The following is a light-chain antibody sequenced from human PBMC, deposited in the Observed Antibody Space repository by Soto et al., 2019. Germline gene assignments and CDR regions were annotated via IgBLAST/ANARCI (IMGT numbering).Light chain of an antibody. Sequence: DVVMTQSPDSLAVSLGERATINCKSSQSVFHSSNDKNYLAWYKQRVGQPPKLLIYWASTRDAGVPDRFRGSGSVTDFTLTIPNLQAEDVAVYYCQQNYTNPWTFGRGTKVEIK. V-gene: IGKV4-1*01. CDR2: WAS. CDR1: QSVFHSSNDKNY. CDR3: QQNYTNPWT. J-gene: IGKJ1*01.